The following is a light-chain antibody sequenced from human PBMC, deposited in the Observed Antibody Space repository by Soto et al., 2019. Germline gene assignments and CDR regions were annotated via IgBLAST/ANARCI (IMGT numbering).Light chain of an antibody. CDR1: QSFSSN. V-gene: IGKV3-15*01. J-gene: IGKJ1*01. CDR3: QQHSHWPPWT. CDR2: GTS. Sequence: ELVMTQSPATLSVSPGERATLSCRASQSFSSNVAWYQQKPGQAPRLLIYGTSTRVTGIPARFSGSGSGTEFTLTISSLQSEDFAVYYCQQHSHWPPWTFGQGTRVEIQ.